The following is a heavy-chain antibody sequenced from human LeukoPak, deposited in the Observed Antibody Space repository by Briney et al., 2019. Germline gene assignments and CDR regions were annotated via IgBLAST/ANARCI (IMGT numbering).Heavy chain of an antibody. D-gene: IGHD3-22*01. CDR2: IYTSGST. CDR1: SGSISSGRYY. J-gene: IGHJ3*02. V-gene: IGHV4-61*02. CDR3: ARASHYYDSSGYYVDAFDI. Sequence: SQTLSLTCTVSSGSISSGRYYWSWIRQPAGKGLEWIGRIYTSGSTNYNPSLKSRVTISVDTSKNQFSLKLSSVTAADTAVYFCARASHYYDSSGYYVDAFDIWGQGTMVTVSS.